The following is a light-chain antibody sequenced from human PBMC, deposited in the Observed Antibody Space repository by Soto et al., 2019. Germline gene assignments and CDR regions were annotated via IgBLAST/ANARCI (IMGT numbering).Light chain of an antibody. V-gene: IGLV2-14*01. CDR2: DVS. CDR1: SSDVGGYNY. J-gene: IGLJ2*01. CDR3: TSYTSSSTRVV. Sequence: QSALTQPDSVSGSPGQSITISCTGTSSDVGGYNYVSWYQQHPGKAPKLMIYDVSNRPSGVSNRFSRSKSGNTASLTISGLQAEDEADYYCTSYTSSSTRVVFGGGTKLTVL.